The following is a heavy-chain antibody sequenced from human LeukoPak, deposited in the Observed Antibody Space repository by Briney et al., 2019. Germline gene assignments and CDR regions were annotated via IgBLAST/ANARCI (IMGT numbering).Heavy chain of an antibody. CDR3: ARGSPVGYDPFDY. CDR2: IASDGSAT. Sequence: GGSLRLSCAASGFTFNTYWMHWVRHGPGKGLVWVSRIASDGSATSYADSVKGRFTISRDNAKNTLFLQMNSLRADGTAVYYCARGSPVGYDPFDYWGQGTLVTVSS. V-gene: IGHV3-74*01. D-gene: IGHD2-2*01. J-gene: IGHJ4*02. CDR1: GFTFNTYW.